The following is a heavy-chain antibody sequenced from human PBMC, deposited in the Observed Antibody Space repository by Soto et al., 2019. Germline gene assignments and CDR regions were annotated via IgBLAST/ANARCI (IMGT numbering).Heavy chain of an antibody. J-gene: IGHJ6*02. CDR2: ISYDGSNK. V-gene: IGHV3-30-3*01. D-gene: IGHD3-10*01. Sequence: QVQLVESGGGVVQPGRSLRISCAASGFTFSSYAMHWARQAPGKGLEWVAVISYDGSNKYYADSVKGRFTISRDNSKNTLYLQMNSLRAEDTAVYYCARRGIRGSGSYDYGMDVWGQGTTVTVSS. CDR1: GFTFSSYA. CDR3: ARRGIRGSGSYDYGMDV.